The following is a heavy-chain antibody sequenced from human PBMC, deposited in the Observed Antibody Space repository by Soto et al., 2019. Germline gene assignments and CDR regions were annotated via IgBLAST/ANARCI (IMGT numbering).Heavy chain of an antibody. Sequence: GGSLRLSCAASGLIFSDYHMDWVRQAPGKGLEWVGRIRRKANSYTTEYAASVKGRFTISRDNSKNSLYLQMNSLKSEDTAVYYCAREEGLYSGYVRWARVFDIWGQGTMVTVSS. CDR1: GLIFSDYH. D-gene: IGHD5-12*01. CDR3: AREEGLYSGYVRWARVFDI. V-gene: IGHV3-72*01. CDR2: IRRKANSYTT. J-gene: IGHJ3*02.